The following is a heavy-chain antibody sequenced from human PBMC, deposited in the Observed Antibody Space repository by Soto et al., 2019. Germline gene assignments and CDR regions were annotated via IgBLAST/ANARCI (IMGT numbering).Heavy chain of an antibody. CDR3: ASRDPGTSVDY. D-gene: IGHD1-7*01. V-gene: IGHV4-4*02. CDR1: GGSFTSNNW. J-gene: IGHJ4*02. CDR2: IYRTGST. Sequence: SETLSLTCAVSGGSFTSNNWWTWVRQPPGQGLEWIGEIYRTGSTNYNPSLKSRVTISLDKSENQFSLKVTSLTAADTAVYYCASRDPGTSVDYWGQGTVVTVSS.